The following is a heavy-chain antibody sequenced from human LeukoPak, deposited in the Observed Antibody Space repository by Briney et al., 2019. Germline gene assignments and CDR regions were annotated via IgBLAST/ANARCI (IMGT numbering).Heavy chain of an antibody. CDR1: GGSISSYY. D-gene: IGHD6-13*01. CDR2: INHSGST. J-gene: IGHJ4*02. Sequence: SETLSLTCTVSGGSISSYYWSWIRQPPGKGLEWIGEINHSGSTNYNPSLRSRVTISVDTSKNQFSLKLSSVTAADTAVYYCARGNVRSSSWYYGYWGQGTLVTVSS. CDR3: ARGNVRSSSWYYGY. V-gene: IGHV4-34*01.